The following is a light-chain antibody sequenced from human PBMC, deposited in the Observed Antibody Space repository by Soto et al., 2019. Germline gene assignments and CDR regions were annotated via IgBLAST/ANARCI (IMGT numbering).Light chain of an antibody. CDR3: QQRANWPLT. J-gene: IGKJ4*01. CDR2: DAS. V-gene: IGKV3-11*01. CDR1: QSVSSY. Sequence: EIVLTQSPATLSLSPGERATLSCRASQSVSSYLGWYQQKPGQAPRLLIYDASNRATDIPARFSGSGSGTDFTLTISSLETEDFAVYYCQQRANWPLTFGGGTKVEIK.